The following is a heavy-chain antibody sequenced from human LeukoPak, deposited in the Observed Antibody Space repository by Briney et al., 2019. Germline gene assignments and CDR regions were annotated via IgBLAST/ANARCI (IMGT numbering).Heavy chain of an antibody. CDR1: GFTFSDHY. Sequence: GGSLRLSCAASGFTFSDHYMNWVRQAPGEGLEAISYISHNGETKYYADSVKGRLSISRDNAKSSLYLQMNSLRVEDTAVYYCARDRHGYFDYWGQGTLVTVSS. CDR2: ISHNGETK. V-gene: IGHV3-11*01. CDR3: ARDRHGYFDY. D-gene: IGHD6-13*01. J-gene: IGHJ4*02.